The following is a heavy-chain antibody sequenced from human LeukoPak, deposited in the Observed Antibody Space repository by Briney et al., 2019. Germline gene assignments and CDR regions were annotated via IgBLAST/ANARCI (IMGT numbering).Heavy chain of an antibody. Sequence: SETLSLTCTVSGGSISNYYWSWIRQPPGKGLDWIGYVYYSGSTNYNPALKSRVTISVDTSKNQFSLKLSSVTAADTAVYYCARAPSIRRYYFDYWGQGTLVTVSS. CDR3: ARAPSIRRYYFDY. D-gene: IGHD3-3*02. V-gene: IGHV4-59*01. CDR1: GGSISNYY. CDR2: VYYSGST. J-gene: IGHJ4*02.